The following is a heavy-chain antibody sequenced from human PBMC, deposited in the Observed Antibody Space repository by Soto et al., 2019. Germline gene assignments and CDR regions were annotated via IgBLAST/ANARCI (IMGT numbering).Heavy chain of an antibody. CDR2: ISSSSSTI. Sequence: EVQLVESGGGSVQPGGSLRLSCAASGFTFSSYSMNWVRQAPGKGLEWVSYISSSSSTIYYADSVKGRFTISRDNAKNSLYLQMNSLRDEDTAVYYCASEYDYGDLNYYYYGMDVWGQGTTVTLSS. D-gene: IGHD4-17*01. J-gene: IGHJ6*02. CDR1: GFTFSSYS. V-gene: IGHV3-48*02. CDR3: ASEYDYGDLNYYYYGMDV.